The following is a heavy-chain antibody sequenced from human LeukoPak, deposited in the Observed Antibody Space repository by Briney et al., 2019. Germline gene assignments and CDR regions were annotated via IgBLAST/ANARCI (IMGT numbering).Heavy chain of an antibody. CDR1: GFTFSSYG. V-gene: IGHV3-33*06. D-gene: IGHD3-16*01. Sequence: GGSLRLSCAASGFTFSSYGMHWVRQALGKGLEWVAVIWYDGSNEYYADSVKGRFTISRDNSKNTLYLQMNSLRAEDTAVYYCAKALGGNYYYYMDVWGKGTTVTVSS. CDR2: IWYDGSNE. CDR3: AKALGGNYYYYMDV. J-gene: IGHJ6*03.